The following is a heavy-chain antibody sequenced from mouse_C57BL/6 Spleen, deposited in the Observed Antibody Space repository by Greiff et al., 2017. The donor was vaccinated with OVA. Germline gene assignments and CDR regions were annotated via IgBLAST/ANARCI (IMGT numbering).Heavy chain of an antibody. D-gene: IGHD1-1*01. V-gene: IGHV2-9-1*01. CDR1: GFSLTSYA. CDR2: IWTGGGP. J-gene: IGHJ2*01. CDR3: AIERDYDYCDY. Sequence: VQLKESGPGLVAPSQRLSITCTVPGFSLTSYAISWVRQPPGKGLEWLGVIWTGGGPNYNSALKSRLRLSNDNSKSHVLLNMNSLQSDDTARSNWAIERDYDYCDYWGQGTTLTVSS.